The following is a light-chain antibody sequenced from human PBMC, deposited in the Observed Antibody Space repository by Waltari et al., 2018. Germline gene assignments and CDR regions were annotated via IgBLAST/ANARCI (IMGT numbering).Light chain of an antibody. CDR3: AAWDDSLVGWV. J-gene: IGLJ3*02. Sequence: QSVLTQTPSASGTPGQRVTISCSGNNSNIGTNAVNWYQHLPGTAPKLLIYSNDEGPSGVPDRLSGSKSGTSASLAISGLQSEDEANYYCAAWDDSLVGWVFGGGTKLTVL. CDR1: NSNIGTNA. V-gene: IGLV1-44*01. CDR2: SND.